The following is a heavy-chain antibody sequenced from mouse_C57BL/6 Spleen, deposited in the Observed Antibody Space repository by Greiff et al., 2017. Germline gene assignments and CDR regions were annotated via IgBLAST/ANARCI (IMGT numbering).Heavy chain of an antibody. CDR3: TTGGSSYVYFDY. D-gene: IGHD1-1*01. CDR1: GFNIKDYY. V-gene: IGHV14-1*01. J-gene: IGHJ2*01. CDR2: IDPEDGDT. Sequence: EVQLQQSGAELVRPGASVKLSCTASGFNIKDYYMHWVKQRPEQGLEWIGRIDPEDGDTEYAPKFQGKATMTADTSSNTAYLQLSSLTSEDTAVYYCTTGGSSYVYFDYWGQGTTLTVSS.